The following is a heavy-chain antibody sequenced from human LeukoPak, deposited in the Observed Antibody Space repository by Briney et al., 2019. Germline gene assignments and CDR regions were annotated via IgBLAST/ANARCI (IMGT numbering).Heavy chain of an antibody. Sequence: ASVKVSCKVSGHTLTEVAFHWVRQAPGKGLEWMGTFDPDEGETVYAQKFQGRVTMTDDKSTDTTYMELITLTSEDTAVYYCATETFYYDPSGHYYPTYSDPWAREPWSPSPQ. D-gene: IGHD3-22*01. CDR2: FDPDEGET. CDR1: GHTLTEVA. J-gene: IGHJ5*02. V-gene: IGHV1-24*01. CDR3: ATETFYYDPSGHYYPTYSDP.